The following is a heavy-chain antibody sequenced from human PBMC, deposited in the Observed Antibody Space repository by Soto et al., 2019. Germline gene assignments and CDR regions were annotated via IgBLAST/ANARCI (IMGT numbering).Heavy chain of an antibody. CDR1: GFTFSSYA. CDR3: AREVGIAVAGTLYYYYYGMDV. Sequence: PGGSLRLSCAASGFTFSSYAMHWVRQAPGKGLEWVAVISYDGSNKYYADSVKGRFTISRDNSKNTLYLQMNSLGAEDTAVYYCAREVGIAVAGTLYYYYYGMDVWGQGTTVTVAS. J-gene: IGHJ6*02. V-gene: IGHV3-30-3*01. CDR2: ISYDGSNK. D-gene: IGHD6-19*01.